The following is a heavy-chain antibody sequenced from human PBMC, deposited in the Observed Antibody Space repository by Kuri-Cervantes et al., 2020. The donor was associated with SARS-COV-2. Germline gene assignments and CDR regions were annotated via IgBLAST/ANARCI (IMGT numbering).Heavy chain of an antibody. CDR2: INHSGST. Sequence: SETLSLTCTVSGGSISSYYWSWIRQPPGRGLEWIGEINHSGSTNYNPSLKSRVTISVDTSKNQFSLKLSSVTAADTAVYYCAAIVANSNDAFDIWGQGTMVTVSS. J-gene: IGHJ3*02. CDR1: GGSISSYY. CDR3: AAIVANSNDAFDI. D-gene: IGHD5-12*01. V-gene: IGHV4-34*01.